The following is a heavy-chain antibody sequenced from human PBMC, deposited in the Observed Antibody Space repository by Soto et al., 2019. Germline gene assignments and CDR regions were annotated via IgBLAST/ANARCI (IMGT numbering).Heavy chain of an antibody. CDR3: ATSGYNNGWFDS. Sequence: QVHLQESGPGLVKPSGTLSLTCAVSGASISSSNWWTWVRQSPGKGLEWIGEIYQSESTNYNPSLKSRVTILLDNPNNQFSLMLTSVTAADTAVYYCATSGYNNGWFDSWGQGALVTVSS. CDR2: IYQSEST. D-gene: IGHD6-19*01. J-gene: IGHJ5*01. CDR1: GASISSSNW. V-gene: IGHV4-4*02.